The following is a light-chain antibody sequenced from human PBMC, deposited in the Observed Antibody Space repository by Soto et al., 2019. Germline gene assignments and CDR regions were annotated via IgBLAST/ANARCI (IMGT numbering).Light chain of an antibody. CDR2: DAS. Sequence: EIVLTPSPATPSLSPGERATPSCRASQSVSTFLAWYQQKPGQAPRLLIYDASNRATGIPARFSGSGSGTDFTLTISSLEPEDFAVYYCQQRSNRPPTTFGQGTRLEIK. V-gene: IGKV3-11*01. CDR1: QSVSTF. CDR3: QQRSNRPPTT. J-gene: IGKJ5*01.